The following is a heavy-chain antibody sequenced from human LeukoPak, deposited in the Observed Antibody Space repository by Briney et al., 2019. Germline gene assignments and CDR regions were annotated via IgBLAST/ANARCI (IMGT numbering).Heavy chain of an antibody. CDR2: IRGSGTVT. Sequence: GGSLRLSCAASGFTFTSYAMSWVRQPPGKGLEWVSVIRGSGTVTYFADSVKGRFTVSRDNSKNTLYLQMSSLRAGDTAIYYCAKSLDYDGGVLWALPQYWGQGTLVTVSS. V-gene: IGHV3-23*01. J-gene: IGHJ4*02. CDR3: AKSLDYDGGVLWALPQY. D-gene: IGHD3-22*01. CDR1: GFTFTSYA.